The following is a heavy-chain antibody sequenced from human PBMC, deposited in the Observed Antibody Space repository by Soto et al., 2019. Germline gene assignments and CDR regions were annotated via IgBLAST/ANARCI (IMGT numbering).Heavy chain of an antibody. V-gene: IGHV1-46*03. D-gene: IGHD1-26*01. CDR1: GYTFTSYY. CDR3: ARKSSGSYYYEYYFDY. Sequence: GASVKVSCKASGYTFTSYYMHWVRQAPGQGLEWMGIINPSGGSTSYAQKFQGRVTMTRDTSTSTVYMELSSLRSEDTAVYYCARKSSGSYYYEYYFDYWGQGTLVTVSS. CDR2: INPSGGST. J-gene: IGHJ4*02.